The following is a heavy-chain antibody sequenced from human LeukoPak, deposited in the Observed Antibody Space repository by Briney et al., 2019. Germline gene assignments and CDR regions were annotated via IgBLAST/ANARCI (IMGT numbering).Heavy chain of an antibody. Sequence: PGGSLRLSCAASGFTFSSYSMNWVRQAPGKGLEWVSSISSSSSYIYYADSVKGRFTISRDNAKNSLYLQMNSLRAEDTAVYYCARGSHYYDSSGPPFDYWGQGTLVTVSS. CDR2: ISSSSSYI. CDR1: GFTFSSYS. V-gene: IGHV3-21*01. J-gene: IGHJ4*02. D-gene: IGHD3-22*01. CDR3: ARGSHYYDSSGPPFDY.